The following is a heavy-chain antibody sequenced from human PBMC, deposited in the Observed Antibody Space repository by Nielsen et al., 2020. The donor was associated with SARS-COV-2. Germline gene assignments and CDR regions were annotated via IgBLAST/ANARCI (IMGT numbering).Heavy chain of an antibody. J-gene: IGHJ5*02. CDR2: INHSGST. V-gene: IGHV4-34*09. Sequence: SETLSLTCAVYGGSFSGYYWSWIRQPPGKGLEWIGEINHSGSTNYNPSLKSRVTISVDTSKNQFSLKLSSVTAADTAVYYCARVPVLGDNWFDPWGQGTLVTVSS. CDR3: ARVPVLGDNWFDP. D-gene: IGHD2-8*01. CDR1: GGSFSGYY.